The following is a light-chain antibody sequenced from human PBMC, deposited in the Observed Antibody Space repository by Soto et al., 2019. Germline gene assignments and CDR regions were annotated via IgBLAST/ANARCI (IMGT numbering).Light chain of an antibody. CDR2: GAS. Sequence: EIVMTQSPATLSVSPGERATLSCRASQSVSDNLAWYQQKPDQAPSVLIYGASTRATGIPPRFSGSGSGTEFSITISSLQSEDFAVYDCQQSNNWPYTFGQGTKLDIK. V-gene: IGKV3-15*01. CDR1: QSVSDN. J-gene: IGKJ2*01. CDR3: QQSNNWPYT.